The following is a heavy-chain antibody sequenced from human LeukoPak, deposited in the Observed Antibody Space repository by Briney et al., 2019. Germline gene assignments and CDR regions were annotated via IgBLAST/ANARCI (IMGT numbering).Heavy chain of an antibody. CDR1: GFTVSSNY. CDR3: ARHWNYGFDP. J-gene: IGHJ5*02. CDR2: IYSGGST. V-gene: IGHV3-66*04. D-gene: IGHD1-7*01. Sequence: GSLRLSCAASGFTVSSNYMSWVRQAPGKGLEWVSVIYSGGSTYYADSVKGRFTISRDNAKNTLYLQMNSLRVEDTAVYHCARHWNYGFDPWGQGTLVTVSS.